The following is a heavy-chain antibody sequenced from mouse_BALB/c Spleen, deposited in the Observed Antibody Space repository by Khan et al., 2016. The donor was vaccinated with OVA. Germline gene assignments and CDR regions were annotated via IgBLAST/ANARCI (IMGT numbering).Heavy chain of an antibody. CDR2: IRLKSNNYAT. D-gene: IGHD2-2*01. CDR3: SRPGGYHAWFAY. CDR1: GFTFSNFW. Sequence: EVKLEESGGGLVQPGGSMKLSCVASGFTFSNFWMNWVRQSPEKGLEWVAEIRLKSNNYATHYAESVKGRFTISRDDSKSSVYLQMYNFRTDDTGIYYWSRPGGYHAWFAYWGQGTLVTVSA. V-gene: IGHV6-6*02. J-gene: IGHJ3*01.